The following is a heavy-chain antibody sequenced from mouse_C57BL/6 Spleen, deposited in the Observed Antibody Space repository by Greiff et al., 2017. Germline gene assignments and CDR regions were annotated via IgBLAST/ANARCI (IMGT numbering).Heavy chain of an antibody. CDR3: ARGDDYDPWFAY. D-gene: IGHD2-4*01. CDR2: IYPGDGDT. V-gene: IGHV1-82*01. Sequence: VQLQQSGPELVKPGASVKISCTASGYAFSSSWMNWVKQRPGKGLEWIGRIYPGDGDTNYNGKFKGKATLTADKSSSTAYMQLSSLRSEDSAVYFCARGDDYDPWFAYWGQGTLVTVSA. J-gene: IGHJ3*01. CDR1: GYAFSSSW.